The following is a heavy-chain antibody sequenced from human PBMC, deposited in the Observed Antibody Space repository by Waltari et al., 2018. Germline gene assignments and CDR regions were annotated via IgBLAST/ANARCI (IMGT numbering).Heavy chain of an antibody. J-gene: IGHJ5*02. Sequence: IGGYDWSWIRQPPGKGQEWSGYTHYTGSTTFNPSLRSRVTISVDTSKNQFSLNLGALTAADTAVYYCARGRIVVGPWGQGTLVTVSS. V-gene: IGHV4-59*01. CDR3: ARGRIVVGP. D-gene: IGHD2-15*01. CDR2: THYTGST. CDR1: IGGYD.